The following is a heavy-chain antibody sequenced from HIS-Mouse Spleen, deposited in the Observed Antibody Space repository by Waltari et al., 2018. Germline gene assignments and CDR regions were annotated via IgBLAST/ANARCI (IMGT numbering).Heavy chain of an antibody. V-gene: IGHV1-2*02. Sequence: QVQLVQSGAEVTKPGASVKVSCKASGYTFTAYYMPWVPQAPGQGLYWMGWINPNSGGTNYAQKFQGRVTMTRDTSISTAYMELSRLRSDDTAVYYCARAAIGWTPRADPWGQGTLVTVSS. CDR1: GYTFTAYY. D-gene: IGHD6-19*01. CDR2: INPNSGGT. J-gene: IGHJ5*02. CDR3: ARAAIGWTPRADP.